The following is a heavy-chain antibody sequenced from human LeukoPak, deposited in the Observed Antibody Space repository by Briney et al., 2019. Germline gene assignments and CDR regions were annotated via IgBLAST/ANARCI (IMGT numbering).Heavy chain of an antibody. V-gene: IGHV4-39*07. CDR2: IYYSGST. CDR1: GGSISSSSYY. D-gene: IGHD1-26*01. CDR3: ARDGGAMVGATTVL. J-gene: IGHJ4*02. Sequence: PSETLSLTCTVSGGSISSSSYYWGWIRQPPGKGLEWIGSIYYSGSTYYNPSLKSRVTISVDTSKNQFSLKLSSVTAADTAVYYCARDGGAMVGATTVLWGQGTLVTVSS.